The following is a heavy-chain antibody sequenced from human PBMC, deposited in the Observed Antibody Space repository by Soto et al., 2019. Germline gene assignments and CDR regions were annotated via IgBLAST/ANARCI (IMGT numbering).Heavy chain of an antibody. Sequence: GGSLRLSCAASGFTFTTYWMTWVCQAPGKGLEWVANIKQDGSEKFYVGSVRGRFTISRDNAKNSMYLQMNSLRAEDTAVYYCARRASGRLTTAWAPLDWWGQGTLVTVSS. CDR2: IKQDGSEK. CDR3: ARRASGRLTTAWAPLDW. D-gene: IGHD2-15*01. V-gene: IGHV3-7*03. CDR1: GFTFTTYW. J-gene: IGHJ4*02.